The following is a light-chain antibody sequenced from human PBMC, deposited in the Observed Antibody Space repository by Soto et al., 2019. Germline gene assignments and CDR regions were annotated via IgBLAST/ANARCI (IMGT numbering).Light chain of an antibody. J-gene: IGKJ3*01. CDR3: QQYDNLPFT. CDR2: DAS. CDR1: GGVRNY. Sequence: DIQMTQSPSSLSASVGDRVTMTCQASGGVRNYVNWYQHKTGQAPKLLIYDASSLELGVPSRFSGSGSGTNFTFIISSLQPEDFATYYCQQYDNLPFTFGPGTNVDFK. V-gene: IGKV1-33*01.